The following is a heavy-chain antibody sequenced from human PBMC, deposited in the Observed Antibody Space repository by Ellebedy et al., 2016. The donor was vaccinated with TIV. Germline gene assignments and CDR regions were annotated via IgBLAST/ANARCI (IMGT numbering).Heavy chain of an antibody. CDR2: IENDGTDK. V-gene: IGHV3-7*04. CDR1: GFTYDIFW. CDR3: ARDNWNGLASDY. D-gene: IGHD1-20*01. Sequence: GESLKISCEVYGFTYDIFWMSWVRQAPGKGLEWVANIENDGTDKYYVDSVKGRFTISRDNARNSPYLQMTSLRAEDTAVYYCARDNWNGLASDYWGQGTLVTVSS. J-gene: IGHJ4*02.